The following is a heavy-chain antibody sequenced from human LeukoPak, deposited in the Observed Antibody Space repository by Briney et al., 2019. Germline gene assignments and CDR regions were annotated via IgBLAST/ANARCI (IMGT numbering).Heavy chain of an antibody. CDR1: GFTFSSYA. CDR3: ARSASWIGFGEHYDY. V-gene: IGHV3-21*01. J-gene: IGHJ4*02. D-gene: IGHD3-10*01. CDR2: ISSSSSYI. Sequence: GGSLRLSCAASGFTFSSYAMSWVRQAPGKGLEWVSAISSSSSYIYYADSVKGRFTISRDNAKNSLYLQMNSLRAEDTAVYYCARSASWIGFGEHYDYWGQGTLVTVSS.